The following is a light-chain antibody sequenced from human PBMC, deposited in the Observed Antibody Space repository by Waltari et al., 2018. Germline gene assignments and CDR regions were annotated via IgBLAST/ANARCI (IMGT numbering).Light chain of an antibody. CDR1: SSDVGGYKY. CDR3: SSYTTSSVL. J-gene: IGLJ2*01. V-gene: IGLV2-14*03. Sequence: QSALTQPASVSGSPGQSITISCTGTSSDVGGYKYVSWYQQHPGKAPKLMIHDVSNRPSGVSNRFSRSKSGNTASLTISVLQAEDEADYYCSSYTTSSVLFGGGTKLTVL. CDR2: DVS.